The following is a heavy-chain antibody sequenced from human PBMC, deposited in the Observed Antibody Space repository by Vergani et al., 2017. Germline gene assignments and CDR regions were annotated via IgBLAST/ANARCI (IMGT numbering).Heavy chain of an antibody. V-gene: IGHV4-61*02. Sequence: QVQLQESGPGLVKPSQTLSLTCTVSGGSISSGSYYWSWIRQPAGKGLEWIGRIYTSGSTNYNPSLKSRVTMSVDTSKNQFSLKLTSVTAADTAVYYCATGAGPFDIWGQGTLVTVSS. J-gene: IGHJ4*02. CDR1: GGSISSGSYY. CDR2: IYTSGST. CDR3: ATGAGPFDI. D-gene: IGHD7-27*01.